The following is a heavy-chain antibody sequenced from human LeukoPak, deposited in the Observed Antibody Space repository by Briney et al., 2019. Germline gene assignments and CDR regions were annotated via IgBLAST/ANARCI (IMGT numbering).Heavy chain of an antibody. CDR3: ARDSDIDFWSGYSFDY. D-gene: IGHD3-3*01. CDR1: GFTFSSYG. Sequence: GGSLRLSCAASGFTFSSYGMHWVRQAPGKGLEWVAVIWYDGSNKYYADSVKGRFTISRDNSKNTLYLQMNSLRAEDTAVYYCARDSDIDFWSGYSFDYWGQGTLVTVSS. V-gene: IGHV3-33*01. J-gene: IGHJ4*02. CDR2: IWYDGSNK.